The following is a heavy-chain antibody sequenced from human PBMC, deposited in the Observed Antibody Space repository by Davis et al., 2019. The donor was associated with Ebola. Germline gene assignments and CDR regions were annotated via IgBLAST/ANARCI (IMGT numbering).Heavy chain of an antibody. CDR2: IYYSGST. V-gene: IGHV4-59*01. CDR3: ARVHWRWLQQGYYYYGMDV. CDR1: GGSISSYY. D-gene: IGHD5-24*01. J-gene: IGHJ6*02. Sequence: SETLSLTCTVSGGSISSYYWSWIRQPPGKGLEWIGYIYYSGSTNYNPSLKSRVTISVDTSKNQFSLKLSSVTAADTAVYYCARVHWRWLQQGYYYYGMDVWGQGTTVTVSS.